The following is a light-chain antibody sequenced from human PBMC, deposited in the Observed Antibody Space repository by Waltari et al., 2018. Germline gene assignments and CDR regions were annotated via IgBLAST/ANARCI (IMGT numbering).Light chain of an antibody. CDR2: ETS. CDR3: QQYNSLWT. J-gene: IGKJ1*01. Sequence: DIQMTQSPSTLSASVGGRVTITCRASQTIGTWLAWYQQKPGKAPKLLIYETSTLESGVSSRFSGSGSGTEFTLTISSLQPDDFATYYCQQYNSLWTFGQGTKVEIK. V-gene: IGKV1-5*03. CDR1: QTIGTW.